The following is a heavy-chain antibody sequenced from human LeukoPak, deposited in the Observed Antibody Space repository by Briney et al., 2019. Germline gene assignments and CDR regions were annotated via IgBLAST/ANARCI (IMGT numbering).Heavy chain of an antibody. J-gene: IGHJ4*02. CDR1: GFTFSDYY. D-gene: IGHD2-15*01. V-gene: IGHV3-11*04. CDR3: ARDGGYCSGGSCYLDSNFDY. Sequence: GGSLRLSCAASGFTFSDYYMSWIRQAPGKGLEWVSYISSSSSTIYYADSVKGRFTISRDNAKNSLYLQMNSLRAEDTAVYYCARDGGYCSGGSCYLDSNFDYWGQGTLVTVSS. CDR2: ISSSSSTI.